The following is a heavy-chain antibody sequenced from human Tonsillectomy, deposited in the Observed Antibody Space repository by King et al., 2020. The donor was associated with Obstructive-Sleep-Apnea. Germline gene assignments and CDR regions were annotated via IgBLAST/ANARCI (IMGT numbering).Heavy chain of an antibody. CDR3: ARGSRYYYDGSGYYYFDY. J-gene: IGHJ4*02. CDR2: IYYSGST. Sequence: QLQESGPGLVKPSETLSLTCTVSGGSISSSSYYWGWIGQPPGKGLEWIGTIYYSGSTYYNPSLKSRVTISVDTSKNQFSLKLSSVTAADTAVYYCARGSRYYYDGSGYYYFDYWGQGTLVTVSS. V-gene: IGHV4-39*07. D-gene: IGHD3-22*01. CDR1: GGSISSSSYY.